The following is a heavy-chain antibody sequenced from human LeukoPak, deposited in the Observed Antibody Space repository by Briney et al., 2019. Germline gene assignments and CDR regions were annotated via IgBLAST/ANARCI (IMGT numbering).Heavy chain of an antibody. V-gene: IGHV3-53*01. J-gene: IGHJ3*01. D-gene: IGHD4-17*01. CDR1: GFTVSSNY. Sequence: PGGSLRLSCAASGFTVSSNYMSWVRQAPGKGLEWVSVIYSGGSTYYADSVKGRFSMSRDNSKNTLYLQMDSLRAEDTAMYYCGRDPNGNYVGAFDFWGQGTLVTVSS. CDR2: IYSGGST. CDR3: GRDPNGNYVGAFDF.